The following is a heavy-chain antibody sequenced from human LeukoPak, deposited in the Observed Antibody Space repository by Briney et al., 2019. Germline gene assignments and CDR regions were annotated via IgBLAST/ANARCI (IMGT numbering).Heavy chain of an antibody. Sequence: ASVKVSCKTSGYTFTGYYIHWVRQAPGQGLEWMAWINPNSGGTKYAQKFQGRVTMTRDTSISTAYMELSRLRSDDTAVYYCARERSYYGSGSYGVGIDYWGQGTLVTVSS. CDR3: ARERSYYGSGSYGVGIDY. CDR2: INPNSGGT. CDR1: GYTFTGYY. J-gene: IGHJ4*02. V-gene: IGHV1-2*02. D-gene: IGHD3-10*01.